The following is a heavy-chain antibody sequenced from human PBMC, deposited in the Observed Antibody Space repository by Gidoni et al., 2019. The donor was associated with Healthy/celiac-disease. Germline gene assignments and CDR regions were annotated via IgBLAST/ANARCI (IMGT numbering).Heavy chain of an antibody. V-gene: IGHV1-69*01. D-gene: IGHD2-15*01. CDR3: ARGDSGYCSGGSCYFFDY. CDR2: IIPIFGTA. CDR1: GGTFRSYA. J-gene: IGHJ4*02. Sequence: QVQLVQSGAEVKKPGSSVKVSCKASGGTFRSYAISWVRQATGQGLDWMGGIIPIFGTANYAQKFQGRVTITADESTSTAYMELSSLRSEDTAVYYCARGDSGYCSGGSCYFFDYWGQGTLVTVSS.